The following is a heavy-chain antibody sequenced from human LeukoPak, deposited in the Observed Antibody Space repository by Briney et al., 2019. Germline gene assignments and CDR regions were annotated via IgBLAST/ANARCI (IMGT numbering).Heavy chain of an antibody. CDR2: INHSGST. Sequence: SETLSLTCAVYGGSFSGYYWSWIRQPPGKGLEWIGEINHSGSTNYNPSLKSRVTISVDTSKNQFSLKLSSVTAADTAVYYCARGRIAVAGRGAYFDYWGQGTLVTVSS. J-gene: IGHJ4*02. V-gene: IGHV4-34*01. CDR1: GGSFSGYY. CDR3: ARGRIAVAGRGAYFDY. D-gene: IGHD6-19*01.